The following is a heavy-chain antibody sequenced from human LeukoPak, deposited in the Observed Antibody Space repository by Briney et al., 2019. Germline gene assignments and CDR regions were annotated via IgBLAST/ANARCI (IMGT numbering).Heavy chain of an antibody. CDR2: IYPGDSDT. V-gene: IGHV5-51*01. CDR3: AILAGYDSSGYYYYYGMDV. J-gene: IGHJ6*02. D-gene: IGHD3-22*01. Sequence: GEPLKISCKGSGYSFTTYWIGWVRQMPGKGLEWMGIIYPGDSDTRYSPSFQGQVTISADKSISTAYLQWSSLKASDTAMYYCAILAGYDSSGYYYYYGMDVWGQGTTVTVSS. CDR1: GYSFTTYW.